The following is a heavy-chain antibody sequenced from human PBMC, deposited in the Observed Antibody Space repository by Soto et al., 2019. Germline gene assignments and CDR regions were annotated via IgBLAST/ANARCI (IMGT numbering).Heavy chain of an antibody. V-gene: IGHV4-31*03. CDR2: IYYSGST. Sequence: SETLSLTCTVSGGSISSGGYYWSWIRQHPGKVLEWIGYIYYSGSTYYNPSLKSRVTISVDTSKNQFSLKLSSVTAADTAVYYCARAVDSNYVWFDPLGQGTLFTV. CDR3: ARAVDSNYVWFDP. CDR1: GGSISSGGYY. J-gene: IGHJ5*02. D-gene: IGHD4-4*01.